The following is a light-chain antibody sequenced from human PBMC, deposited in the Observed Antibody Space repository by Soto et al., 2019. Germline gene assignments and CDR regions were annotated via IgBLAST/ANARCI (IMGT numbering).Light chain of an antibody. V-gene: IGKV1-5*01. CDR2: SAS. CDR1: QSINTY. Sequence: DIQMTQCPSSLSASVEDRVTITCRASQSINTYLNWYQQTPGRTPKLLIYSASRLRSGVPSRFSGTGSGTEFTLTISSLQPDDFATYYCQHYNSYSHFGQGTRLEIK. J-gene: IGKJ5*01. CDR3: QHYNSYSH.